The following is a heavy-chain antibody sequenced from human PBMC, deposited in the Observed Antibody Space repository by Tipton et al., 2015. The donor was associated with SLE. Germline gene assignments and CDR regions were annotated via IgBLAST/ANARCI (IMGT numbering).Heavy chain of an antibody. CDR1: GFTFSSYA. Sequence: SLRLSCAASGFTFSSYAMSWVRQAPGKGLEWVSAISGSGGSTYYADSAKGRFTISRDNSKNTLYLQMNSLRAEDTAVYYCAKPPCSGGSCYFDYWGQGTLVTVSS. J-gene: IGHJ4*02. CDR2: ISGSGGST. D-gene: IGHD2-15*01. V-gene: IGHV3-23*01. CDR3: AKPPCSGGSCYFDY.